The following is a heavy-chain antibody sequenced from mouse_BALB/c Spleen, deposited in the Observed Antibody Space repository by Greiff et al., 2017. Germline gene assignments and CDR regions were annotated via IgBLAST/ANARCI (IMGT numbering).Heavy chain of an antibody. CDR2: ISYSGST. J-gene: IGHJ4*01. D-gene: IGHD1-1*01. Sequence: EVQLVESGPGLVKPSQSLSLTCTVTGYSITSDYAWNWIRQFPGNKLEWMGYISYSGSTSYNPSLKSRISITRDTSKNQFFLQLNSVTTEDTATYYCARSYYYGSRRAMDYWGQGTSVTVSS. CDR3: ARSYYYGSRRAMDY. CDR1: GYSITSDYA. V-gene: IGHV3-2*02.